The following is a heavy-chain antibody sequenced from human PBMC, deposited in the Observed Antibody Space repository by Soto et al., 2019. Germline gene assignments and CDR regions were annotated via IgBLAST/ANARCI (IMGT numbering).Heavy chain of an antibody. V-gene: IGHV3-15*01. CDR3: TTQKGAAFEF. CDR1: GLTFNNAW. J-gene: IGHJ5*01. Sequence: GGSLRLSCVASGLTFNNAWMNWVRQAPGKGLEWVGRIRSKSDGGTTDYAAPVKGRFTISRDDSKNMVDLQMSSLKTEDTAIIYCTTQKGAAFEFWGQGTLVTVSS. D-gene: IGHD3-16*01. CDR2: IRSKSDGGTT.